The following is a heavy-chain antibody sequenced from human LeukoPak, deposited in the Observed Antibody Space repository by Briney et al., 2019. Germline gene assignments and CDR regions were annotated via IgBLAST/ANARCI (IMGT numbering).Heavy chain of an antibody. Sequence: KPSETLSLTCTVSGGSINGYYWGWIRQSPRKGLEWLGYLYYDGSTNYNPSLKSRLTISVDTSKNLFSLKLTSVTAADTAVYYCARLLRYHDTSGYQFFDFWGQGALVTVSS. CDR2: LYYDGST. CDR1: GGSINGYY. J-gene: IGHJ4*02. CDR3: ARLLRYHDTSGYQFFDF. D-gene: IGHD3-22*01. V-gene: IGHV4-59*01.